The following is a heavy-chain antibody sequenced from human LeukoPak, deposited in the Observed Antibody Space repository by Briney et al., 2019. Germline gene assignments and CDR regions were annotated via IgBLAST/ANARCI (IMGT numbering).Heavy chain of an antibody. CDR3: ARVVVVPEY. J-gene: IGHJ4*02. CDR1: GGSFSGYY. CDR2: INHSGST. D-gene: IGHD3-22*01. Sequence: SETLSLTCAVYGGSFSGYYWSWIRQPPGKGLEWIGEINHSGSTNYNPSLKSRVTISVDTSKNQLSLKLSSVTAADTAVYYCARVVVVPEYWGQGTLVTVSS. V-gene: IGHV4-34*01.